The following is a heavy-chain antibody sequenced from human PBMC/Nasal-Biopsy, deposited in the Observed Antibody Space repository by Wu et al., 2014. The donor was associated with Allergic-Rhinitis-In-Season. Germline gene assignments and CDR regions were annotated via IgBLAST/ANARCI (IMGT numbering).Heavy chain of an antibody. Sequence: LRLSCAASGFSFNVYWMHWVRQAPGKGLVWVSRIHSDTVTTIYADSVKGRFTISRDDARNFLYLQMNNLRGEDTAVYYCAKDRTPDSRYEIDVWGQGTQVTVSS. CDR3: AKDRTPDSRYEIDV. CDR2: IHSDTVTT. D-gene: IGHD5-12*01. V-gene: IGHV3-74*01. J-gene: IGHJ4*02. CDR1: GFSFNVYW.